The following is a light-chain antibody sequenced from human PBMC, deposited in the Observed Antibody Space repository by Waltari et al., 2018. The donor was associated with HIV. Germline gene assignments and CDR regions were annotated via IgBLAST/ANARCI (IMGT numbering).Light chain of an antibody. J-gene: IGLJ3*02. CDR2: KSI. Sequence: QTVVTQEPSLSVSPGGTVTLTCGLSSGSVSTSHYPSWYQQTPGQAPRSLVYKSIMCSSWVPHRFHGSILGNKAALTITGAQAVDESDYYCVLFVGGDIWVFGGGTRLTVL. CDR1: SGSVSTSHY. CDR3: VLFVGGDIWV. V-gene: IGLV8-61*01.